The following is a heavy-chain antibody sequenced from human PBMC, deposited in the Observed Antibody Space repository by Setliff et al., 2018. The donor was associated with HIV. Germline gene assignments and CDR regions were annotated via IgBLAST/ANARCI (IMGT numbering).Heavy chain of an antibody. J-gene: IGHJ5*02. CDR1: GGSISSYY. V-gene: IGHV4-59*01. CDR3: TRGVVVAATRWFDP. CDR2: IYYSGST. Sequence: SETLSLTCTVSGGSISSYYWSWIRQPPGKGLEWIGYIYYSGSTNYNPSLKSRVTISVDTSKNQFSLKLSSVTAADTAVYYCTRGVVVAATRWFDPWGQGTLGTVS. D-gene: IGHD2-15*01.